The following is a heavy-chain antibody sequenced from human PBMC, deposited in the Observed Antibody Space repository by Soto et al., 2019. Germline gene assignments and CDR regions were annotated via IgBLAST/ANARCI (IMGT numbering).Heavy chain of an antibody. CDR2: IYYGGST. J-gene: IGHJ4*02. CDR1: GGSISSGGYY. Sequence: QLQLQESGPGLVKPSQTLSITCTVSGGSISSGGYYWSRIRQHPGKGLEWIGYIYYGGSTYYNPTRKSRVTISVDTSKNQFSMKLTAVTAAETAVYYCEREPLTWGQGTLVTVYS. V-gene: IGHV4-31*03. CDR3: EREPLT.